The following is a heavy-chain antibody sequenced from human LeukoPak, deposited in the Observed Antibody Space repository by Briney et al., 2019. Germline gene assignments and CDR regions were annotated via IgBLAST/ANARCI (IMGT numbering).Heavy chain of an antibody. CDR1: GFSFSDYS. V-gene: IGHV3-48*01. J-gene: IGHJ5*02. D-gene: IGHD2-2*01. CDR3: AKMRCSSTSCPNWFDP. Sequence: GGSLRLSCAASGFSFSDYSMNWVRQAPGKGLEWVSYISSRSSTIYYADSVKGRFTISRDNSKNTLYLQMNSLRAEDTAVYYCAKMRCSSTSCPNWFDPWGQGTLVTVSS. CDR2: ISSRSSTI.